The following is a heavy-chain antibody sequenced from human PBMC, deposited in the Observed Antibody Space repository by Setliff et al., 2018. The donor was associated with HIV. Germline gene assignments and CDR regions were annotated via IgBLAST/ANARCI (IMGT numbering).Heavy chain of an antibody. CDR2: IYHSGTT. D-gene: IGHD5-12*01. Sequence: SETLSLTCAVSGYSISSGYYWGWIRQTPGKGLEWIGSIYHSGTTYYNPSLRSRVTTSVDTSKNQFSLKLSSVTAADTAVYYCARQRDGYNLYHVYYFDYWGQGTLVTVSS. J-gene: IGHJ4*02. V-gene: IGHV4-38-2*01. CDR3: ARQRDGYNLYHVYYFDY. CDR1: GYSISSGYY.